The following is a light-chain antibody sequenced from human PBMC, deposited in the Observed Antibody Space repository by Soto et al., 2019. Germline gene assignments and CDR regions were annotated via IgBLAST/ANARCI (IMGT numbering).Light chain of an antibody. CDR1: NIGSKN. V-gene: IGLV3-9*01. Sequence: SYELTQPLSVSVALGQTARITCGGNNIGSKNVRWDQQKPGQAPVLVIYRDSNRPSGIPERFSGSNSGNTATLTISRAQAGDEADYYCQVWDSSTARVFGGGTKLTVL. CDR3: QVWDSSTARV. J-gene: IGLJ3*02. CDR2: RDS.